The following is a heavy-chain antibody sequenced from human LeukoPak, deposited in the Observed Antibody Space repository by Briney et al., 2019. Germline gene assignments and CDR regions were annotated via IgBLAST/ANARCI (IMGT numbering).Heavy chain of an antibody. CDR2: IASGVTGRGGST. Sequence: GRSLRPSCAPSAFTPTSKIISWGGQAPGKGLQSVSAIASGVTGRGGSTYYPDSGNGRFTISRDNSKNTLYQKMNSLRAEDTAIYYCAKDMWASETVAGTSRLADYWGQGTLVTVSS. D-gene: IGHD6-19*01. J-gene: IGHJ4*02. CDR1: AFTPTSKI. V-gene: IGHV3-23*01. CDR3: AKDMWASETVAGTSRLADY.